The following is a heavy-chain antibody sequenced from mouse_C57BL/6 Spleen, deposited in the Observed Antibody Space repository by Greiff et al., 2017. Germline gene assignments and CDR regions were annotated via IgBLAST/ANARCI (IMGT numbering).Heavy chain of an antibody. D-gene: IGHD2-5*01. CDR2: INPSTGGT. CDR3: ARRRYSNYGYFDY. V-gene: IGHV1-42*01. Sequence: VQLQQSGPELVKPGASVKISCKASGYSFTGYYMNWVKQSPEKSLEWIGEINPSTGGTTYNQKFKAKATLTVDKSSSTAYMQLKRLTSEDSAVYYCARRRYSNYGYFDYWGQGTTLTVSS. J-gene: IGHJ2*01. CDR1: GYSFTGYY.